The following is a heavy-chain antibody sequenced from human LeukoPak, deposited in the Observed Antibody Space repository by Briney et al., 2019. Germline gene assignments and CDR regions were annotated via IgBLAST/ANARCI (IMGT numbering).Heavy chain of an antibody. CDR2: MNPNSGNA. J-gene: IGHJ6*02. D-gene: IGHD3-22*01. CDR1: GYTFTSYD. Sequence: ASVKVSCKASGYTFTSYDINWVRQATGQGLEWMGWMNPNSGNAGYAQKFQGRVTMTRNTSISTAYTELSSLRSEDTAVYYCARGSAYYYDSSGYYYYYGMDVWGQGTTVTVSS. CDR3: ARGSAYYYDSSGYYYYYGMDV. V-gene: IGHV1-8*01.